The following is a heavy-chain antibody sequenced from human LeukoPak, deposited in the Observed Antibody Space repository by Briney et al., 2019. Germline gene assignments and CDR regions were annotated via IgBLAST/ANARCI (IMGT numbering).Heavy chain of an antibody. V-gene: IGHV1-8*01. CDR3: ARGPPYSSGYYPPDY. J-gene: IGHJ4*02. CDR2: MNPNSGNT. Sequence: GASVKVSCKASGYTFTSYDINWVRQATGQGLEWMGWMNPNSGNTGYAQKFQGRVAMTRNTSISTAYMELSSLRSEDTAVYYCARGPPYSSGYYPPDYWGQGTLVTVSS. CDR1: GYTFTSYD. D-gene: IGHD3-22*01.